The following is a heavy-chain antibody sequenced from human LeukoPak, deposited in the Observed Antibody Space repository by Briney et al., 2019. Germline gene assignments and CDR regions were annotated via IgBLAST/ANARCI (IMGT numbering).Heavy chain of an antibody. CDR3: ARDSGRDYYDSSGSGLVDY. CDR1: GGSISSGDYY. D-gene: IGHD3-22*01. Sequence: SETLSLTCTVSGGSISSGDYYWSWIRQPPGKGLEWIGYIYYSGSTYYNPSLKSRVTISVDTSKNQFSLKLSSVTAADTAVYYCARDSGRDYYDSSGSGLVDYWGQGTLVTVSS. V-gene: IGHV4-30-4*01. CDR2: IYYSGST. J-gene: IGHJ4*02.